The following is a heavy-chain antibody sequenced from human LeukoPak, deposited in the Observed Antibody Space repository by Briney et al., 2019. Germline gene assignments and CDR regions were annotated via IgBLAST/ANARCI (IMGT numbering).Heavy chain of an antibody. CDR2: IRYDGSNK. V-gene: IGHV3-30*02. Sequence: PGGSLRLSCAASGFTFRNFAMHWVRQAPGKGLEWVAFIRYDGSNKYYADSVKGRFTISRDNSKNTLYLQMNSLRAEDTAVYYCAKGSSIDERYFQHWGQGTLVIVSS. CDR3: AKGSSIDERYFQH. D-gene: IGHD6-6*01. J-gene: IGHJ1*01. CDR1: GFTFRNFA.